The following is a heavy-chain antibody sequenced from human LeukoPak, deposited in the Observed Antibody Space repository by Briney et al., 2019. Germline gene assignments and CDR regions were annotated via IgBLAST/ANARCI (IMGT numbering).Heavy chain of an antibody. CDR2: IHLSGDT. Sequence: SETLSLTCTVSGFFISSGYYWGWIRQPPGMGLEWIGSIHLSGDTSYNPSLKSRVTLSLDLPNNQFSLKMTSVTAADTAVYYCAREYSETYGSFEYWGRGSLVTVSS. D-gene: IGHD1-26*01. CDR3: AREYSETYGSFEY. CDR1: GFFISSGYY. V-gene: IGHV4-38-2*02. J-gene: IGHJ4*02.